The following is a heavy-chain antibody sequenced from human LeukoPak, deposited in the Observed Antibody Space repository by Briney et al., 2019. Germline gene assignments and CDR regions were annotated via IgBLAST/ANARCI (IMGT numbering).Heavy chain of an antibody. Sequence: ASVKVSCKVSGYSLSELSMHWVRQAPGKGLEWMGGFDPEYGKTINAQKFQGRLTMTEDTSTDTAYMELSSLRSEDTAVYYCTTVRFEVDSSGYYHNYFDPWGQGTLVTVSS. CDR3: TTVRFEVDSSGYYHNYFDP. D-gene: IGHD3-22*01. V-gene: IGHV1-24*01. CDR2: FDPEYGKT. J-gene: IGHJ5*02. CDR1: GYSLSELS.